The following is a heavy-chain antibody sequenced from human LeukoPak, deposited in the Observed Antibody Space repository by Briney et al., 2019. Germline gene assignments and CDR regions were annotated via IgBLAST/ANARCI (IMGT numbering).Heavy chain of an antibody. Sequence: SETLSLTCTVSGGPISSYYWSWIRQPPGKGLEWIGYIYYSGSTNYNPSLKSRVTISVDTSKNQFSLKLSSVTAADTAVYYCARVRSGYDSWGQGTLVTVSS. CDR3: ARVRSGYDS. J-gene: IGHJ4*02. CDR2: IYYSGST. V-gene: IGHV4-59*01. D-gene: IGHD5-12*01. CDR1: GGPISSYY.